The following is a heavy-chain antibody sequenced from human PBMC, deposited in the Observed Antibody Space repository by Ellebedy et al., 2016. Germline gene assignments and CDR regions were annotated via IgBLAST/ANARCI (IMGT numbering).Heavy chain of an antibody. CDR2: VNTFSGNT. Sequence: ASVKVSCXASGYTFTTFSITWVRQVPGQGLEWMGFVNTFSGNTKFAQKFQGRVSMTTDSSTHTAYMALRSLRSDDTAMYYCAKTSGWGYGENWGQGTLVTVSS. CDR1: GYTFTTFS. V-gene: IGHV1-18*04. D-gene: IGHD3-10*01. CDR3: AKTSGWGYGEN. J-gene: IGHJ4*02.